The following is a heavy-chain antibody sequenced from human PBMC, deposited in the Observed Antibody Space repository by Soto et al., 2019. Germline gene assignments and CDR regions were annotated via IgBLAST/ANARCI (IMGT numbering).Heavy chain of an antibody. D-gene: IGHD3-10*01. CDR3: AKNRQFRSYYESAGHYDN. V-gene: IGHV3-23*01. CDR1: GFTFSSYA. Sequence: GGSLGLSCAASGFTFSSYAMSWVRQAPGKGLEWVSAISGSGGSTYYADSVKGRFTISRDNSKNTLYLQMNSLRAEDTAIYYCAKNRQFRSYYESAGHYDNWGQGTLVTV. CDR2: ISGSGGST. J-gene: IGHJ4*02.